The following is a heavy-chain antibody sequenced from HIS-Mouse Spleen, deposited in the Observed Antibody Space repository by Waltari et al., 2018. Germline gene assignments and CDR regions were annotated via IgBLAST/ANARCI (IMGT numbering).Heavy chain of an antibody. CDR3: ARGKGSSSWYYFDY. Sequence: SWIRQPPGKGLEWIGEINHSGSTNYNPSLKSRVTISVDTSKNQFSLKLSSVTAADTAVYYCARGKGSSSWYYFDYWGQGTLVTVSS. CDR2: INHSGST. J-gene: IGHJ4*02. D-gene: IGHD6-13*01. V-gene: IGHV4-34*01.